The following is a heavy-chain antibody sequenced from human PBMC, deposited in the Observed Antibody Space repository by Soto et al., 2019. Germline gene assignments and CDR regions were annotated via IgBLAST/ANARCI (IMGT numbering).Heavy chain of an antibody. CDR2: IYHSGST. CDR1: GGSFSGYY. J-gene: IGHJ5*02. D-gene: IGHD2-2*01. Sequence: SETLSLTCAVYGGSFSGYYWSWIRQPPGKGLEWIGYIYHSGSTYYNPSLKSRVTISVDRSKNQFSLKLSSVTAADTAVYYCARVPDRWGQGPLVT. CDR3: ARVPDR. V-gene: IGHV4-34*01.